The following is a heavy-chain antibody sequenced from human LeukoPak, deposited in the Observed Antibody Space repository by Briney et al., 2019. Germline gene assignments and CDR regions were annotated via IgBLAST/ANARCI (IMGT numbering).Heavy chain of an antibody. CDR1: GYSISSGYY. CDR3: ARDLDTTFDY. Sequence: SETLSLTCTVSGYSISSGYYWGWIRQPPGKGLEWIGSIYHSGSTYYNPSLKSRVTISVDTSKSQFSLKLSSVSAADTAVFYCARDLDTTFDYWGQGILVTVSS. D-gene: IGHD5-18*01. V-gene: IGHV4-38-2*02. CDR2: IYHSGST. J-gene: IGHJ4*02.